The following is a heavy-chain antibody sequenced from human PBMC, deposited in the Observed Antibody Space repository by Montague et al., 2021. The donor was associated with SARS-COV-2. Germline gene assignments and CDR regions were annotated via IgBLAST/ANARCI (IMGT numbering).Heavy chain of an antibody. J-gene: IGHJ4*02. CDR2: IDWDDDK. Sequence: ALVKPTQTLTLTCTFSGFSRSTSGMCVSWIRQPPGKALEWPTLIDWDDDKYYSTSLKTRLTISKDTSKNQVVLTMTNMDPVDTATYYCARSYGTTVVTRAFDYWGQGTLVTVSS. CDR3: ARSYGTTVVTRAFDY. V-gene: IGHV2-70*01. D-gene: IGHD4-23*01. CDR1: GFSRSTSGMC.